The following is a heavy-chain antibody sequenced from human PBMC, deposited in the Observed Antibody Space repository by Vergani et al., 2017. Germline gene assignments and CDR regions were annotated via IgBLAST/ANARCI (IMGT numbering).Heavy chain of an antibody. D-gene: IGHD4-23*01. Sequence: QLQLQESGPGLVKPSETLSLTCTVSGGSISSSSYYWGWIRQPPGKGLEWIGSIYYSGSTYYNPSLKSRVTISVDTSKNQFSLKLSSVTAADTAVYYCAKTLDYGGPDAFDIWGQGTMVTVSS. J-gene: IGHJ3*02. CDR2: IYYSGST. CDR3: AKTLDYGGPDAFDI. V-gene: IGHV4-39*07. CDR1: GGSISSSSYY.